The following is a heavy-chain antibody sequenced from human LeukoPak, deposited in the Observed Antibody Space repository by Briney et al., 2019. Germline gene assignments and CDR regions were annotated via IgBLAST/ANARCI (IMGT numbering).Heavy chain of an antibody. V-gene: IGHV3-21*01. Sequence: GGSLRLSCAASGFTFSSYSMNWVRQAPGKGLEWVSSISSSSSYIYYADSVKGRFTISRDNAKNSLYLQMNSLRAEDTAVYYCARVTAPIVAKNRGRYYYYGMDVWGQGTTVTVSS. CDR2: ISSSSSYI. J-gene: IGHJ6*02. D-gene: IGHD5-12*01. CDR3: ARVTAPIVAKNRGRYYYYGMDV. CDR1: GFTFSSYS.